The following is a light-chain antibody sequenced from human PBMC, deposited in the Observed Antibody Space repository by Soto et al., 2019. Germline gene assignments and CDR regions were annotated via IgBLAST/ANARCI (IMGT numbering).Light chain of an antibody. CDR2: DAS. Sequence: DIKMTQSPSTLSASVGDRVTITCRASQTISNWLAWYQQKPGKAPTLLIYDASTLERGVPSRFSGTGSGTEFTLSIDSLQPDDFATYYCQQYHTSSITFGQGTLLEVK. CDR3: QQYHTSSIT. CDR1: QTISNW. V-gene: IGKV1-5*01. J-gene: IGKJ5*01.